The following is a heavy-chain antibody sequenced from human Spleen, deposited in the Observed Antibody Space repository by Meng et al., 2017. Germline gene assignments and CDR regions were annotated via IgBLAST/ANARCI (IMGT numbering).Heavy chain of an antibody. J-gene: IGHJ4*02. D-gene: IGHD4-11*01. CDR3: ARGPTTMAHDFDY. V-gene: IGHV4-34*01. Sequence: GGGLLRPSRTLSLTCVVSGGSFSDYYWSWIRQPPGKGLEWIGEINHSGSTNYNPSLESRATISVDTSQNNLSLKLSSVTAADSAVYYCARGPTTMAHDFDYWGQGTLVTVSS. CDR2: INHSGST. CDR1: GGSFSDYY.